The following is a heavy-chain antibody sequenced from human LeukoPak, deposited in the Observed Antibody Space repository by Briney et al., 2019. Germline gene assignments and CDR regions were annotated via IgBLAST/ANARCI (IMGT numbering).Heavy chain of an antibody. J-gene: IGHJ4*02. CDR3: ARLVSAVDTATNYFDY. Sequence: SETLSLTCTVSGGSISSSSYYWVWVRQPPGKGLEWIGSINYSGTTYYTSSLKSRVTVSVDTSKNQFSLKLTSVSAADTAVFYCARLVSAVDTATNYFDYWGQGILVTVSS. D-gene: IGHD6-13*01. CDR1: GGSISSSSYY. V-gene: IGHV4-39*01. CDR2: INYSGTT.